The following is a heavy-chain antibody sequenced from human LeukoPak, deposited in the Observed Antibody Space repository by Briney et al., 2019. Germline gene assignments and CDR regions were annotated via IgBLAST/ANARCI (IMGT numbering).Heavy chain of an antibody. V-gene: IGHV4-59*01. Sequence: PSETLSLTCTVSGGSISSYYWSWIRQPPGKGLEWIGYIYYSGSTNYNPSLKSRVTISVDTSKNQFSLKLSSVTAADTAVYYCARLRVQQLYYYYYMDVWGKGTTVTISS. CDR1: GGSISSYY. J-gene: IGHJ6*03. CDR2: IYYSGST. D-gene: IGHD6-13*01. CDR3: ARLRVQQLYYYYYMDV.